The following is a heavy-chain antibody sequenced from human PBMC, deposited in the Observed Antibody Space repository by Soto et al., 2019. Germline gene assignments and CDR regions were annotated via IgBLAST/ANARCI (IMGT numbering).Heavy chain of an antibody. CDR2: IYYSGST. J-gene: IGHJ4*02. CDR1: GGSISSYY. CDR3: ARHDYPHILHFDY. Sequence: SETLSLTCTVSGGSISSYYWSWIRQPPGKGLEWIGYIYYSGSTNYNPSLKSRVTISVDTSKNQFSLKLSSVTAADTAVYYCARHDYPHILHFDYWGQGTRVTVAS. V-gene: IGHV4-59*01. D-gene: IGHD4-17*01.